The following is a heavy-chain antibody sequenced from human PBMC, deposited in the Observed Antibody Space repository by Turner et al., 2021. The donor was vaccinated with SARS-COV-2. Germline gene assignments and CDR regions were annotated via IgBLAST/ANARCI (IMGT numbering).Heavy chain of an antibody. CDR3: ARDRAFGDSSGRDY. CDR2: IWFDGSNK. CDR1: GFTFSSYG. J-gene: IGHJ4*02. D-gene: IGHD3-22*01. Sequence: VQLVESGGGVVQPGRSLRLSCAASGFTFSSYGMHWVRQAPGKGLEWVAVIWFDGSNKYYADSVKGRFTISRDNSKNTLYLQMNSLRAEDTAVYYCARDRAFGDSSGRDYWGQGTLVTVSS. V-gene: IGHV3-33*01.